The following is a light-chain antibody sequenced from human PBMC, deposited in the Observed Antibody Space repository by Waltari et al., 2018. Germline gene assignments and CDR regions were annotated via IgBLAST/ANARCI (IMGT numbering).Light chain of an antibody. CDR2: EVS. J-gene: IGLJ1*01. Sequence: QSALTQPASVSGSPGQSITISCTATSSDVGCFNYVSWYQQHPGKAPKLMIYEVSNRPSGVSNRFSGSKSGNTASLTISGLQAEDEAHYYCSSYTSSSTHYVFGTGTKVTVL. V-gene: IGLV2-14*01. CDR1: SSDVGCFNY. CDR3: SSYTSSSTHYV.